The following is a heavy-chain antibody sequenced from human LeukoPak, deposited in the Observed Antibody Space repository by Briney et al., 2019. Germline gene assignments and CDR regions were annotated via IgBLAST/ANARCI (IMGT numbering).Heavy chain of an antibody. D-gene: IGHD3-3*01. J-gene: IGHJ4*02. Sequence: GGSLRLSCAASGFTFSSFAMSWVRQAPGQGLEWVSSISSSAATTYYADSVRGRFTISRDNAMNTLYLQLSSLRVEGTAVYYCARRTLFGVIKPPDYWGQGTLVTVSS. CDR2: ISSSAATT. V-gene: IGHV3-23*01. CDR1: GFTFSSFA. CDR3: ARRTLFGVIKPPDY.